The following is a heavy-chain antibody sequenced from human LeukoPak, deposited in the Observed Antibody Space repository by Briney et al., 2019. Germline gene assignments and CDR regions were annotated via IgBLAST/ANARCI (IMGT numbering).Heavy chain of an antibody. CDR3: ARVVGYCSSTSCSPDY. V-gene: IGHV3-30*01. CDR2: ISYDGSNK. D-gene: IGHD2-2*01. Sequence: GGSLRLSCAASGFTFSSYAMHWVRQASGKGLEWVAVISYDGSNKYYADSVKGRFTISRDNSKNTLYLQMNSLRAEDTAVYYCARVVGYCSSTSCSPDYWGQGTLVTISS. J-gene: IGHJ4*02. CDR1: GFTFSSYA.